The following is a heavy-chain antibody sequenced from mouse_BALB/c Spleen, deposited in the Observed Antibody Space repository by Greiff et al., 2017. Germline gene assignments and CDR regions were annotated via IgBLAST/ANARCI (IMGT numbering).Heavy chain of an antibody. CDR3: ARYYYGSSPHWYFDV. D-gene: IGHD1-1*01. CDR2: ISYSGST. J-gene: IGHJ1*01. CDR1: GYSITSDYA. Sequence: VQLKQSGPGLVKPSQSLSLTCTVTGYSITSDYAWNWIRQFPGNKLEWMGYISYSGSTSYNPSLKSRISITRDTSKNQFFLQLNSVTTEDTATYYCARYYYGSSPHWYFDVWGAGTTVTVSS. V-gene: IGHV3-2*02.